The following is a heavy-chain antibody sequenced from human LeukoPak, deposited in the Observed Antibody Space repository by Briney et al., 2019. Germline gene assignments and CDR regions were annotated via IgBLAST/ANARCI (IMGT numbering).Heavy chain of an antibody. D-gene: IGHD1-26*01. CDR3: ARDVGASNFDS. CDR2: IYYSGST. Sequence: SETLSLTCTVSGGSISSYYWSWIRQPPGKGLEWIGYIYYSGSTNYNPSLKSRVTISVDTSKNQFSLKLSSVTAADTAVYYCARDVGASNFDSWGQGVQVTVSS. J-gene: IGHJ4*02. CDR1: GGSISSYY. V-gene: IGHV4-59*01.